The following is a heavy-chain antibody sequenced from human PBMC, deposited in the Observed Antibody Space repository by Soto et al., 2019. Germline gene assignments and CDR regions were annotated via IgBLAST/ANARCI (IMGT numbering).Heavy chain of an antibody. D-gene: IGHD3-9*01. CDR3: ASKRDYDILTGYFYGMDV. V-gene: IGHV4-4*02. CDR1: GGSISSSNW. CDR2: IFHSGST. J-gene: IGHJ6*02. Sequence: SETLSLTCAVSGGSISSSNWWSWVRQPPGKGLEWIGEIFHSGSTNYNPSLKSRVTISVDKSKNQFSLKLSSVTAADTAVYYCASKRDYDILTGYFYGMDVWGQGTTVTVSS.